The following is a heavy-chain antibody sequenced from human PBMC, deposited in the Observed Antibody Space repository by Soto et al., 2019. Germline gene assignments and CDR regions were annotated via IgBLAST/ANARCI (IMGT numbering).Heavy chain of an antibody. CDR1: GFSLSTSGVG. D-gene: IGHD6-13*01. CDR3: AHSGHGIAAAGTGDWFDP. Sequence: QITLKESGPTLVKPTQTLTLTCTFSGFSLSTSGVGVGWIRQPPGKALEWLALIYWDDDKRYSPSLKSRLTITKDTSKNQVVLTMTNMDPVDTATYYCAHSGHGIAAAGTGDWFDPWGQGTLVTVSS. J-gene: IGHJ5*02. CDR2: IYWDDDK. V-gene: IGHV2-5*02.